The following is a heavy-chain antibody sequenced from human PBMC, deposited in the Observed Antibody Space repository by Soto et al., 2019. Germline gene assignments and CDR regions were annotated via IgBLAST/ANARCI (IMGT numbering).Heavy chain of an antibody. CDR3: AAAPTYGDYEDDAFDI. J-gene: IGHJ3*02. CDR1: GFTFTSSA. V-gene: IGHV1-58*02. D-gene: IGHD4-17*01. CDR2: IVVCSGNT. Sequence: QMQLVQSGPEVKKPGTSVKVSCKASGFTFTSSAMPWVRKARGRRLEGIGWIVVCSGNTNYAQKFQERVTITRDMATSTGSMELSSQSSEDTAVYYRAAAPTYGDYEDDAFDIWCQGTMVTVSS.